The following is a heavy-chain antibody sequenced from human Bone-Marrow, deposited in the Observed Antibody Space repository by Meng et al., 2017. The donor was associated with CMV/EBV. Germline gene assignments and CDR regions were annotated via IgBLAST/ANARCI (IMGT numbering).Heavy chain of an antibody. CDR2: IIPILGIA. CDR1: GGTFSSYT. Sequence: SVKVSCKASGGTFSSYTISWVRQAPGQGLEWMGRIIPILGIANYAQKFQGRVTMTRDTSISTASLELSRLRSDDTAVFYCARGGAAPAAFTSLYYYYGMDVWGQGTTVTASS. J-gene: IGHJ6*02. CDR3: ARGGAAPAAFTSLYYYYGMDV. V-gene: IGHV1-69*02. D-gene: IGHD2-2*01.